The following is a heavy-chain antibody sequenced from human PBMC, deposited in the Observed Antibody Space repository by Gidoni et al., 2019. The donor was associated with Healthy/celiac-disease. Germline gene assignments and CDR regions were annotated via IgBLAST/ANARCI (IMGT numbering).Heavy chain of an antibody. Sequence: QVQLQQWGAGLWKPSETRSPTCAVYGGSLSGYYWSRLRQPPGTGLAWIGAINHSGSTNYNPSLKSRVTISVDTSKNQFSLKLSSVTAAATAVYYCASSQFGCYTGESNWFDPWGQGTLVTVSS. CDR1: GGSLSGYY. CDR3: ASSQFGCYTGESNWFDP. J-gene: IGHJ5*02. CDR2: INHSGST. D-gene: IGHD2-2*02. V-gene: IGHV4-34*01.